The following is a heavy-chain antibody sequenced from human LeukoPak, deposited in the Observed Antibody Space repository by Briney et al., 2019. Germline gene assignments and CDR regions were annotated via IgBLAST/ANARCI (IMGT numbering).Heavy chain of an antibody. CDR2: IYYSGST. J-gene: IGHJ3*02. D-gene: IGHD6-19*01. V-gene: IGHV4-30-4*08. CDR1: GGSISSGDYY. Sequence: SQTLSLTCTVSGGSISSGDYYWSWIRQPPGKGLEWIGYIYYSGSTYYNPSLKSRVTISVDTSKNQFSLKLSSVTAADTAVYYCAREAVAGPSGAFDIWGQGTMVTVSS. CDR3: AREAVAGPSGAFDI.